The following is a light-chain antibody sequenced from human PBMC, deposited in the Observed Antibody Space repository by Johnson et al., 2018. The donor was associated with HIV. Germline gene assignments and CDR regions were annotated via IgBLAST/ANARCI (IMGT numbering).Light chain of an antibody. CDR2: DNS. CDR3: GTWDSSLSALYV. Sequence: QSVLTQPPSVSAAPGQKVTISCSGNRSNIGDNFVSWYQHLPGTAPKLLVYDNSKRPSGIPDRFSATKSGTSATLGITGLPPGDEADYYCGTWDSSLSALYVFGTGTKVTVL. CDR1: RSNIGDNF. J-gene: IGLJ1*01. V-gene: IGLV1-51*01.